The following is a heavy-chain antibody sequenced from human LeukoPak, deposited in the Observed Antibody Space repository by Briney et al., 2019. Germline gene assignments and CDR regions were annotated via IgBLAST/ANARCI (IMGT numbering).Heavy chain of an antibody. D-gene: IGHD3-10*01. V-gene: IGHV4-59*01. CDR3: ARYYYVSGSYYFDY. CDR2: IYYSGST. Sequence: SETPSLTCTVSGGSINNYYWSWIRQPPGKGLEWIGYIYYSGSTNYNPSLKSRLTISVDTSKNQFSLKLSSVTAADTAVYYCARYYYVSGSYYFDYWGQGTLVTASS. J-gene: IGHJ4*02. CDR1: GGSINNYY.